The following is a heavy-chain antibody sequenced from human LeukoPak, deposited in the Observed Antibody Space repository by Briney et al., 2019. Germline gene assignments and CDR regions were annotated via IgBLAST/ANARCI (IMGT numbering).Heavy chain of an antibody. CDR2: IYTSGST. CDR1: GGSISSGSYY. J-gene: IGHJ4*02. Sequence: SETLSLTCTVSGGSISSGSYYWSWIRQPAGKGLEWIGRIYTSGSTNYNPSLKSRVTISVDTSKNQFSLKRSSVTAADTAVYYCASVGRRDGYKTSYYFDYWGQGALVTVSS. D-gene: IGHD5-24*01. CDR3: ASVGRRDGYKTSYYFDY. V-gene: IGHV4-61*02.